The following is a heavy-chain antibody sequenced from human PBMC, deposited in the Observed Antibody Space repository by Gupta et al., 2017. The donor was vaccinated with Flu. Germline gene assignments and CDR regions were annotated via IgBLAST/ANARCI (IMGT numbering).Heavy chain of an antibody. CDR2: ISFSGGRT. J-gene: IGHJ4*02. CDR3: VKAEIANSFAFT. Sequence: PGGSLRLSCAASGFTFSSYAMSWVRQAPGKGLEWVSAISFSGGRTYDADSVKGRFTISRDNSRNTVYLQMDSLRAEDTAMYYWVKAEIANSFAFTWGRGTLVHVS. V-gene: IGHV3-23*01. CDR1: GFTFSSYA. D-gene: IGHD5-18*01.